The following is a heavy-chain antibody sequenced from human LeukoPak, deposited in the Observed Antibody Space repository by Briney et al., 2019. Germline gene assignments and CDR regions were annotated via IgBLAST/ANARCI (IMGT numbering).Heavy chain of an antibody. D-gene: IGHD1-26*01. V-gene: IGHV1-2*02. CDR1: GYTFTSYY. CDR3: ARDSGSGSYYFYYMDV. Sequence: GASVKVSCKASGYTFTSYYMHWVRQAPGQGLEWMGWINPNSGGTNYAQKFQGRVTMTRDTSISTAYMELSRLRSVDTAVYYCARDSGSGSYYFYYMDVWGKGTTVSVSS. CDR2: INPNSGGT. J-gene: IGHJ6*03.